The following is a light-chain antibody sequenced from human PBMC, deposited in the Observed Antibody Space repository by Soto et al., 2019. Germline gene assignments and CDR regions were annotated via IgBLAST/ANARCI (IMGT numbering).Light chain of an antibody. CDR3: QQYSTSVTWT. CDR1: HSVASRY. Sequence: EIVLTQSPGTLSLSPGERATLSCRASHSVASRYLAWYQHKPGQAPRLLIYGASNRATGIPDRFSGSGSGTDFTLTISRLEPEDFAVYYCQQYSTSVTWTFGQGTNVEIK. J-gene: IGKJ1*01. V-gene: IGKV3-20*01. CDR2: GAS.